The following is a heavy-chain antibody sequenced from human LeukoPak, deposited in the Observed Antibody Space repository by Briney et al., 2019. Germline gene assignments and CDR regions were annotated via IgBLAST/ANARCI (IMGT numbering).Heavy chain of an antibody. D-gene: IGHD3-10*01. V-gene: IGHV3-33*01. CDR3: PRARDKGLLWFVELLAFDY. CDR1: GFTFSSYG. CDR2: IWYDGSNK. Sequence: GGSLRLSCAAYGFTFSSYGMHWVRQAPGKGGEWEADIWYDGSNKYYADSVKGRFTISRDNSKNTLYLKINSLRSVYTSVYYYPRARDKGLLWFVELLAFDYWGQGTLVTVSS. J-gene: IGHJ4*02.